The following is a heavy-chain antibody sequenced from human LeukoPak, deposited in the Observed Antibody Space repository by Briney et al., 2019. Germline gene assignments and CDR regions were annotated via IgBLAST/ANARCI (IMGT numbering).Heavy chain of an antibody. Sequence: SETLSLTCTVSGDSINSGTYYWGWIRQPPGKGLEWIGSIYYSGSTYYNPSLKSRVTISVDTSKNQFSLRLTSVTYADTAIYYCASHYKRVSGVVSGTVDYWGQGTLVTVSS. CDR2: IYYSGST. V-gene: IGHV4-39*01. D-gene: IGHD3-3*01. CDR3: ASHYKRVSGVVSGTVDY. J-gene: IGHJ4*02. CDR1: GDSINSGTYY.